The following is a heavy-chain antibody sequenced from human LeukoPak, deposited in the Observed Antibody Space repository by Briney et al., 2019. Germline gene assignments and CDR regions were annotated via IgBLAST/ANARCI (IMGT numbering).Heavy chain of an antibody. CDR1: GGSISSGDYY. Sequence: SQTLSLTSTVSGGSISSGDYYWSWIRQPPGKGLEWIGYIYYSGSTYYNPSLKSRVTISVDTSKNQFSLKLSSVTAADTAVYYCARGSRPKKLAYCGGDCYSGGLDYWGQGTLVTVSS. D-gene: IGHD2-21*02. CDR3: ARGSRPKKLAYCGGDCYSGGLDY. CDR2: IYYSGST. V-gene: IGHV4-30-4*01. J-gene: IGHJ4*02.